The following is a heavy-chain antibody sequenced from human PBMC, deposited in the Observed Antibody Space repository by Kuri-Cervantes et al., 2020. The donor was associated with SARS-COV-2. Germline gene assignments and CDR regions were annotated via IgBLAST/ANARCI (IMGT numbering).Heavy chain of an antibody. CDR1: GFTFSTYD. V-gene: IGHV3-13*04. CDR2: IGTAVKT. D-gene: IGHD3-22*01. Sequence: GGSLRLSCAASGFTFSTYDMHWVRQATGKGLEWVSAIGTAVKTYYPSSVKGRFTISRENAKNSLYLQMNSLRAGDTAVYYCARGYYDSSGYPLGWYFDLWGRGTLVTVSS. J-gene: IGHJ2*01. CDR3: ARGYYDSSGYPLGWYFDL.